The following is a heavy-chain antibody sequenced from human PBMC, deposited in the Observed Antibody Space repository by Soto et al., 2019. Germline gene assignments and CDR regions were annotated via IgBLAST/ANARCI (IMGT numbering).Heavy chain of an antibody. CDR1: SGSISSSNW. J-gene: IGHJ4*02. Sequence: QVQLQESGPGLVKPSGTLSLTCAVSSGSISSSNWCSWVRQPPGKGLEWIGEIDHSGSTNYNPSLKSRVTISVDKSKNQFSLKLSSVTAADTAVYYCARYRGRLRWRKVFDYWGQGTLVTVSS. D-gene: IGHD4-17*01. V-gene: IGHV4-4*02. CDR3: ARYRGRLRWRKVFDY. CDR2: IDHSGST.